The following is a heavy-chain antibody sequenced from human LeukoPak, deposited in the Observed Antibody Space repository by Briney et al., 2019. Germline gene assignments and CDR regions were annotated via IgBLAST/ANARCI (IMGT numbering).Heavy chain of an antibody. D-gene: IGHD6-19*01. CDR1: GGTFSSYA. CDR2: IIPIFGTA. Sequence: SVKVSCKASGGTFSSYAISWVRQAPGRGLEWMGGIIPIFGTANYAQKFQGRVTITADESTSTAYMELSSLRSEDTAVYYCASSVGYSSGPFDYWGQGTLVTVSS. CDR3: ASSVGYSSGPFDY. J-gene: IGHJ4*02. V-gene: IGHV1-69*13.